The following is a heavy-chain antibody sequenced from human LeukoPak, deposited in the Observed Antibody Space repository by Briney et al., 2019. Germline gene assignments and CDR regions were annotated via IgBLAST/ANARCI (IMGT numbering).Heavy chain of an antibody. CDR1: GFTLSSYA. J-gene: IGHJ4*02. D-gene: IGHD2-15*01. Sequence: GESLRLSCAASGFTLSSYAMSWVRQAPGKGLEWVSAISDTGNTYHADSVKGRFTISRDSSKNTLFLQMNRLRPEDAAVYYCAKAPVTTCRGAFCYPFDYWGQGTLVTVSS. CDR3: AKAPVTTCRGAFCYPFDY. V-gene: IGHV3-23*01. CDR2: ISDTGNT.